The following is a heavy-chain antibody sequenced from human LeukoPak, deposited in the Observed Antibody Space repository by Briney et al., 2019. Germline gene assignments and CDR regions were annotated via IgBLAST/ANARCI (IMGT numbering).Heavy chain of an antibody. D-gene: IGHD1-1*01. CDR1: GGSISSSSYY. Sequence: SETLSLTCTVSGGSISSSSYYWGWIRQPPGKGLEWIGSIYYSGSTYYNPSLKSRVTISVDTSKNQFSLKLSSVTAADTAVYYCARADRTLDYWGQGTLVTVSS. CDR3: ARADRTLDY. J-gene: IGHJ4*02. V-gene: IGHV4-39*01. CDR2: IYYSGST.